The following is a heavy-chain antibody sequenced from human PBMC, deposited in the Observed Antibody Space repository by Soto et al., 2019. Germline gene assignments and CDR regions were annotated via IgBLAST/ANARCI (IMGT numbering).Heavy chain of an antibody. J-gene: IGHJ4*02. D-gene: IGHD1-26*01. CDR3: ARRYGGNFDY. CDR2: IYYSGST. Sequence: QVQLQESGPGLVKPSETLSLTCTVSGGSISSYYWSWIRQPPGKGLEWIGYIYYSGSTNYNTSLKRRVTISVDTSKNQVSLKLSSVTTADTAVYYCARRYGGNFDYCGQGTLVTVSS. CDR1: GGSISSYY. V-gene: IGHV4-59*01.